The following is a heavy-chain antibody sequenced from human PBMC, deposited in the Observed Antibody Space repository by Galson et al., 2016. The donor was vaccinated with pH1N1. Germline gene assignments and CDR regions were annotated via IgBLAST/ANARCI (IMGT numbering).Heavy chain of an antibody. D-gene: IGHD3-10*01. CDR2: ISSSSSYI. Sequence: SLRLSCAASGFTFNTYSMNWVRQAPGKGLEWVSSISSSSSYIYYADSVKGRFTISRENAKNSLNLQINSLRAENTAVYYCAGDRLLRGVIVLPPYYYYLDVWGKGTTVTVSS. CDR3: AGDRLLRGVIVLPPYYYYLDV. J-gene: IGHJ6*03. V-gene: IGHV3-21*01. CDR1: GFTFNTYS.